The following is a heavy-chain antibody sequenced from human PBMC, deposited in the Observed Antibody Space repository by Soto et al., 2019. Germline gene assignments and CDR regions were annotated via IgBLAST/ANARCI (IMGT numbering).Heavy chain of an antibody. Sequence: TSETLSLTCAVYGESFSGNYWSWIRQPPGKGLEWIGEFSDSGSTNYNPSFKSRVTISEDMSKSQFSLKLSSVTAADTAVYYCARGNFYYGMDVWGQGTTVTVSS. V-gene: IGHV4-34*01. CDR1: GESFSGNY. J-gene: IGHJ6*02. CDR3: ARGNFYYGMDV. CDR2: FSDSGST.